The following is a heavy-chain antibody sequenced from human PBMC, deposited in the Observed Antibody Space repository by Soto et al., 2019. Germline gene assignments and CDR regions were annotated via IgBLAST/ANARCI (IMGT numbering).Heavy chain of an antibody. V-gene: IGHV2-26*01. CDR1: GFSLSHIRVG. CDR3: ARIERYSTYEYFDF. D-gene: IGHD5-12*01. J-gene: IGHJ4*02. CDR2: VFSTDAK. Sequence: ESGPTLVNPTETLTLTCTVSGFSLSHIRVGVGWIRQPPGKALEWLAHVFSTDAKSYSPSLKGRLTISRDTFRSQVVLTMTNVDPVDTATYFCARIERYSTYEYFDFWGQGTLVTVSS.